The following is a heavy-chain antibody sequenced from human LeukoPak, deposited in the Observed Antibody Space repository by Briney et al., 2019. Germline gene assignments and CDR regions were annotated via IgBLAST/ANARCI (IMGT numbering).Heavy chain of an antibody. CDR3: ASLDYYGSGWQPDY. D-gene: IGHD3-10*01. CDR1: GYTFTSYY. J-gene: IGHJ4*02. CDR2: INPSGGTT. V-gene: IGHV1-46*01. Sequence: ASVKVSCKASGYTFTSYYMHWVRQAPGQGLEWMGLINPSGGTTRYAQKFQGRVTMTRDLSTSTDYMELSSLRSDDTAVYYCASLDYYGSGWQPDYWGQGTLVTVSS.